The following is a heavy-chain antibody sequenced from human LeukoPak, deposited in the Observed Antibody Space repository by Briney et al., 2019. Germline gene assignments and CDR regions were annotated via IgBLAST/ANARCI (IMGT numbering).Heavy chain of an antibody. V-gene: IGHV4-39*01. D-gene: IGHD3-3*01. CDR1: GGSISSSSDY. J-gene: IGHJ5*02. CDR3: ARQTRFLEWLPTKWYDP. CDR2: IYYSAST. Sequence: SETLSLTCTVSGGSISSSSDYWGWIRQPPGKGLEWIGSIYYSASTYYNPSLKSRVTIFVDTSKNQFSLKLSSVTAADTAAYYCARQTRFLEWLPTKWYDPWGQGTLVTVSS.